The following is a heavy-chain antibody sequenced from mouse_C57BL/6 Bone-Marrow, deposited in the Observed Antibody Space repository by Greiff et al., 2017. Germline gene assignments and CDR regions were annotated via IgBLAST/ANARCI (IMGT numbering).Heavy chain of an antibody. J-gene: IGHJ2*01. D-gene: IGHD5-1*01. CDR2: IYPSDSET. V-gene: IGHV1-61*01. CDR1: GYTFTSYW. Sequence: QVQLQQPGAELVRPGSSVKLSCKASGYTFTSYWMDWVKQRPGQGLEWVGNIYPSDSETHYNQKFKDKATLTVDKSSSTAYMQLSSLTSEDSAVYYCARRGTYEGYYWGQGTTLTVSS. CDR3: ARRGTYEGYY.